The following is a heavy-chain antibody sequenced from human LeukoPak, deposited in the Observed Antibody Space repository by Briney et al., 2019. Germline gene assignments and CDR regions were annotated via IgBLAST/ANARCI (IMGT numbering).Heavy chain of an antibody. CDR1: GFIFSSYS. Sequence: GGSLRLSCAASGFIFSSYSMSWVRQAPGKGLEWVSAISGSGGSTYYADSVKGRFTISRDNSKNTLYLQMNSLRAEDTAVYYCAKGCSTSCYTPPYYYGMDVWGQGTTVTVSS. J-gene: IGHJ6*02. CDR2: ISGSGGST. CDR3: AKGCSTSCYTPPYYYGMDV. D-gene: IGHD2-2*02. V-gene: IGHV3-23*01.